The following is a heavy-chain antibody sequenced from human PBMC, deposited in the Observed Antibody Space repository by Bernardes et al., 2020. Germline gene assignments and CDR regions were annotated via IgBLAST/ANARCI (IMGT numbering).Heavy chain of an antibody. CDR1: GYTFTGDY. CDR3: ARDYTNFYYFDY. V-gene: IGHV1-2*06. J-gene: IGHJ4*02. CDR2: INPNSGGT. Sequence: ASVKVSCKASGYTFTGDYLHWVRQAPGQGLEWMGRINPNSGGTNYAQKFQGRVTMTRDTSISTAYMELSRLTSDDTAVYYCARDYTNFYYFDYWGQGTLVTVSS. D-gene: IGHD3-16*01.